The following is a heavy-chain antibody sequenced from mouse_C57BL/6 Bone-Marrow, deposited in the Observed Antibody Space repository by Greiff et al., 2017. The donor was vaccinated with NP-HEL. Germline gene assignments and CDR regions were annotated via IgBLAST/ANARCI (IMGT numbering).Heavy chain of an antibody. CDR1: GYTFTDYY. CDR2: INPNNGGT. CDR3: ARGRDSSGYRFAY. Sequence: VQLQQSGPELVKPGASVKISCKASGYTFTDYYMNWVKQSHGKSLEWIGDINPNNGGTSYNQKFKGKATLTVDKSSSTAYMELRSLTSEDSAVYYCARGRDSSGYRFAYWGQGTLVTVSA. D-gene: IGHD3-2*02. V-gene: IGHV1-26*01. J-gene: IGHJ3*01.